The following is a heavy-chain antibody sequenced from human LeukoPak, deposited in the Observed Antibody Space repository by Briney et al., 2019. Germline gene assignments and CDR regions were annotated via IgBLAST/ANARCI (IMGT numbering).Heavy chain of an antibody. J-gene: IGHJ4*02. CDR2: INPTGDNT. CDR3: ARDRGEWWTEIDFDY. V-gene: IGHV1-18*01. D-gene: IGHD2-15*01. CDR1: GCTFRRYA. Sequence: SVNVSCQASGCTFRRYAISWVRPAAGQGLDWMGLINPTGDNTRYAQRLQGRVTLTTDTSPSTAYIEPRSLRSDRPAVYYCARDRGEWWTEIDFDYWGQGTLVTVSS.